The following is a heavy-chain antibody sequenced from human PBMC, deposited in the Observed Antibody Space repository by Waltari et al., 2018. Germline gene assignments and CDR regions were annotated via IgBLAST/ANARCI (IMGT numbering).Heavy chain of an antibody. CDR1: DGSFSGYL. CDR3: ARVGDYHGSGRFGLDV. Sequence: VQLQQWGAGRLKPSETLSLTRAVYDGSFSGYLWSWIRQSPGKGLEWFGQINRDGSNIYNPSLKSRVAMSVDTLKSQISLRLTAVTAADAAVYYCARVGDYHGSGRFGLDVWGQGTRVTVSS. D-gene: IGHD3-10*01. V-gene: IGHV4-34*01. CDR2: INRDGSN. J-gene: IGHJ6*02.